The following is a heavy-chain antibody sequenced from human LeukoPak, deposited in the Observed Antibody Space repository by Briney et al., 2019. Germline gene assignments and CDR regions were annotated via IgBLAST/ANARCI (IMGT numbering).Heavy chain of an antibody. V-gene: IGHV3-66*01. CDR3: ARGIQLWSYYYYGVDV. CDR2: IYSGGST. D-gene: IGHD5-18*01. Sequence: GGSLRLSCAASGFTFSSYSMTWVSQAPGRGLEWVSVIYSGGSTYYADSVKGRFTISRDNAKNSLYLQINSLRDEDTAVYYCARGIQLWSYYYYGVDVWGQGTTVTVSS. CDR1: GFTFSSYS. J-gene: IGHJ6*02.